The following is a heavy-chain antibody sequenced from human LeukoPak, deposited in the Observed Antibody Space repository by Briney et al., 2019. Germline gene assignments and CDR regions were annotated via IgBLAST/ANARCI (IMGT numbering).Heavy chain of an antibody. CDR3: ATSTPPGYSSSWYGGDAFDI. V-gene: IGHV3-23*01. CDR1: GFTFSSYA. D-gene: IGHD6-13*01. CDR2: ISGSGGST. Sequence: PGGSLRLSCAASGFTFSSYAMSWVRQAPGKGLEWVSAISGSGGSTYYADSVKGRFTISRDNSKNTLYLQMNSLRAEDTAVYYCATSTPPGYSSSWYGGDAFDIWGQGAMVTVSS. J-gene: IGHJ3*02.